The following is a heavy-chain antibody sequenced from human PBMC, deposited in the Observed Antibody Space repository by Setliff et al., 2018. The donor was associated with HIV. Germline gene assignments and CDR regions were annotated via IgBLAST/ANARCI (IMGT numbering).Heavy chain of an antibody. J-gene: IGHJ2*01. V-gene: IGHV1-69*13. CDR2: IIPIFGST. CDR3: ARDEHYYDSGSFYSDWYFDL. Sequence: SVKVSCKASGATFSNYAISWVRQAPGQGLEWMGGIIPIFGSTKYAQKFQDRVTITADESTYTADMELSSLRSEDTAVYYCARDEHYYDSGSFYSDWYFDLWGRGTLVTVSS. CDR1: GATFSNYA. D-gene: IGHD3-10*01.